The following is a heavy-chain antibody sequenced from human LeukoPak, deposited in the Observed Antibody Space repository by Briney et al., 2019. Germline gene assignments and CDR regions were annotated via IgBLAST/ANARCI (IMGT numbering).Heavy chain of an antibody. CDR1: GYTFTSYG. Sequence: ASVKVSCKASGYTFTSYGISWVRQAPGQGLEWMGWISAYNGTTNYAQKLQGRVTMTTDTSTSTAYMELRSLRSDDTAVYYCARAGSYDFWSGYDFIVDYWGQGTLVTVSS. CDR2: ISAYNGTT. J-gene: IGHJ4*02. CDR3: ARAGSYDFWSGYDFIVDY. V-gene: IGHV1-18*01. D-gene: IGHD3-3*01.